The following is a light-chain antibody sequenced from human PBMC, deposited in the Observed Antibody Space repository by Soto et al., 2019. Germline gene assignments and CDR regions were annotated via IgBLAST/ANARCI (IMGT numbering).Light chain of an antibody. CDR1: QSVSKS. CDR2: DAS. Sequence: DIVLTQSPATLSLSPGERASLSCRASQSVSKSLAWYQQKPGQPPRLLIYDASTRATGIPARFTGSGSGTDFTLSICILEPEDFAVYYCQQRASWPLLTFGGGTNVDI. J-gene: IGKJ4*01. CDR3: QQRASWPLLT. V-gene: IGKV3-11*01.